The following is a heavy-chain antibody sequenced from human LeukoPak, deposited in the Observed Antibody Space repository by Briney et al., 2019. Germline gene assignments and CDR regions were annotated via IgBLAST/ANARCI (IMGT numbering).Heavy chain of an antibody. Sequence: PGGSLRLSCAASGFTFSSYWMQWVRQAPGKGLVWVSRINSDGSSTSYADSVKGRFTISRDNAKNTLYLQMNSLRAEDTAVYYCARADKDYYGMDVWGQGTTVTVSS. D-gene: IGHD2-15*01. CDR1: GFTFSSYW. CDR3: ARADKDYYGMDV. J-gene: IGHJ6*02. CDR2: INSDGSST. V-gene: IGHV3-74*01.